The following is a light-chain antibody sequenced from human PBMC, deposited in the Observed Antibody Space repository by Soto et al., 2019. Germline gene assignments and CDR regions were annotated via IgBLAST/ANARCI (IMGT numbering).Light chain of an antibody. CDR2: GAS. V-gene: IGKV3-20*01. Sequence: EIVLTHSPGTLSLSPGERATLSCRASQSVSSSYLAWYQQKPGQAPRLLIYGASGRATGIPDRFSGSGSGTDFTLTISRLEPEDFAVYYCQQYGSSLGLTFGGGTKVEIK. CDR3: QQYGSSLGLT. CDR1: QSVSSSY. J-gene: IGKJ4*01.